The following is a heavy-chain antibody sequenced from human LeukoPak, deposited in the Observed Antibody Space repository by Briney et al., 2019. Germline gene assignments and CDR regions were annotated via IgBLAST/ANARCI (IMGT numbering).Heavy chain of an antibody. D-gene: IGHD3-3*01. V-gene: IGHV4-59*01. Sequence: SETLSLTCTVSGGFISSYYWSWIRQPPGKGPEWIGYIYYSGSTNYNPSLKSRVTISVDTSKNQFSLKLSSVTAADTAVYYCARVKIKGGITIFKEYHYMDVWGKGTTVTVSS. CDR1: GGFISSYY. J-gene: IGHJ6*03. CDR3: ARVKIKGGITIFKEYHYMDV. CDR2: IYYSGST.